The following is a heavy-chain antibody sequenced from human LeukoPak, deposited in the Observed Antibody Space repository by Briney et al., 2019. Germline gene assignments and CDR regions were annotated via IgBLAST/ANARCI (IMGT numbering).Heavy chain of an antibody. Sequence: SVKVSCKASGGTFSSYAISWVRQAPGQGLEWMGRIIPIFGTANYAQKFQGRVTNTTDESTSTAYMELSSLRSEDTAVYYCAREVAGEAGDWGQGTLVTVSS. J-gene: IGHJ4*02. CDR3: AREVAGEAGD. CDR1: GGTFSSYA. CDR2: IIPIFGTA. D-gene: IGHD6-19*01. V-gene: IGHV1-69*05.